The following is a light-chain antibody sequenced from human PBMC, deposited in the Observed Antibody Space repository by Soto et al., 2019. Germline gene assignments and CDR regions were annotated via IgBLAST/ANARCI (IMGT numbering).Light chain of an antibody. Sequence: DIQITQSPSSLPAFVGDSVTITCHASQRISTFLNWYHQKPGKAPKLLIYSASYLQSGVPSNFSGSGSGTDFTLSIVTLQPEDFGTYFCQQSYRLPLTFGGGTKVDIK. CDR2: SAS. CDR3: QQSYRLPLT. V-gene: IGKV1-39*01. CDR1: QRISTF. J-gene: IGKJ4*01.